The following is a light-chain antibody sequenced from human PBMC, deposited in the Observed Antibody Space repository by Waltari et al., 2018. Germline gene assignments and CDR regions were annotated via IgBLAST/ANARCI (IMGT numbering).Light chain of an antibody. V-gene: IGLV2-14*01. J-gene: IGLJ2*01. CDR2: EVS. CDR1: RSDVGAFNA. Sequence: QSALTQPASVSGSPGQSITISCTVTRSDVGAFNAAPRYQQHPGKAPKPMIYEVSNRPSGVSNRFSGSKSGNTASLTISGLQAEDEADYYCSSYTSSSTVVFGGGTKLTVL. CDR3: SSYTSSSTVV.